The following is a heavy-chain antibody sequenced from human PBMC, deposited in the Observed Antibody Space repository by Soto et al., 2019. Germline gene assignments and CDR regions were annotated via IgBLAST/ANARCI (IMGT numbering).Heavy chain of an antibody. D-gene: IGHD6-13*01. CDR2: IYYSGST. V-gene: IGHV4-31*03. Sequence: SETLSLTCTVSGGSISSGGYYWSWIRQHPGKGLEWIGYIYYSGSTYYNPSLKSRVTISVDTSKNQFSLKLSSVTAADTAVYYCARGAGRPYYFDYWGQGTLVTVSS. J-gene: IGHJ4*02. CDR1: GGSISSGGYY. CDR3: ARGAGRPYYFDY.